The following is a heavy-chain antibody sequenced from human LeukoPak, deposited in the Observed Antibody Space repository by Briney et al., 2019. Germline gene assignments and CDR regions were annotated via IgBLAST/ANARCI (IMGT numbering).Heavy chain of an antibody. V-gene: IGHV1-69*04. D-gene: IGHD3-22*01. CDR2: IIPILGIA. CDR3: AHYYDSSGYMG. Sequence: GASVKVSCKASGGTFSSYAISWVRQAPGQGPEWMGRIIPILGIANYAQKFQGRVTITADKSTSTAYMELSSLRSEDTAVYYCAHYYDSSGYMGWGQGTLVTVSS. J-gene: IGHJ4*02. CDR1: GGTFSSYA.